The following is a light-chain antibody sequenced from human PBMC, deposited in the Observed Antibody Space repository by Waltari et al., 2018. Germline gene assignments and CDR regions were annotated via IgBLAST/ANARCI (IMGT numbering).Light chain of an antibody. J-gene: IGKJ2*01. CDR3: QQYYNWPYT. Sequence: ETTMTQSPATLSVSPGARVNLSCRARRSVGSSLAWYQQIPGQPPRLLIHSASTGATGLPARFSGSGSGTDFTLTISSLQSEDFAVYYCQQYYNWPYTFGQGTKLDIK. CDR1: RSVGSS. V-gene: IGKV3-15*01. CDR2: SAS.